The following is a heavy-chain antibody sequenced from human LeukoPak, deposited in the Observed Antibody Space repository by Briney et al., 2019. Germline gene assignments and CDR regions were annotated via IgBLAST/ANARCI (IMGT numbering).Heavy chain of an antibody. V-gene: IGHV3-48*02. J-gene: IGHJ4*02. CDR1: GFTFSTYN. CDR2: ISGSSSTI. CDR3: ARAGYGDYLAFY. D-gene: IGHD4-17*01. Sequence: GGSLRLSCTASGFTFSTYNMNWVRQALGKGLEWVSYISGSSSTIYYADSVKGRFTISRDNAKNSLYLQMNSLRDDDTAVYYCARAGYGDYLAFYWGQGTLVTVSS.